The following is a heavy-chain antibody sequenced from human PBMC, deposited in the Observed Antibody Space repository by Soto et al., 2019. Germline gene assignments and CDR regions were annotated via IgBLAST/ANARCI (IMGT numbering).Heavy chain of an antibody. Sequence: SETLSLTCAVYGGSFSSYYWSWIRQPPGKGLEWIGEINHSGSTNYNPSLKSRVTISVDTSKNQFSLKLSSVTAADTAVYYCARASAAGSRWLGYYYYYGMDVWGQGTTVTVSS. CDR3: ARASAAGSRWLGYYYYYGMDV. CDR2: INHSGST. J-gene: IGHJ6*02. D-gene: IGHD6-13*01. V-gene: IGHV4-34*01. CDR1: GGSFSSYY.